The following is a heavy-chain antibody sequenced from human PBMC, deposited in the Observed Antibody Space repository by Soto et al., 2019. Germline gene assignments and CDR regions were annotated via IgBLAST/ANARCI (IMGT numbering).Heavy chain of an antibody. Sequence: PGGSLRLSCAASGFTFSSYAMHWVRQAPGKGLEWVAVISYDGSNKYYADSVKGRFTISRDNSKNTLYLQMNSLRAEDTAVYYCAKGTVPAAIRSMGMDVWGQGTTVTVSS. CDR2: ISYDGSNK. CDR1: GFTFSSYA. CDR3: AKGTVPAAIRSMGMDV. J-gene: IGHJ6*02. V-gene: IGHV3-30-3*01. D-gene: IGHD2-2*01.